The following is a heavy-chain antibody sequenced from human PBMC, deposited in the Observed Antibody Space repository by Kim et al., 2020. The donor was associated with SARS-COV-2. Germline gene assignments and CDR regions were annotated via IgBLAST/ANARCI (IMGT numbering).Heavy chain of an antibody. Sequence: SRVTISVDTSKNQFSLKLSSVTAADTAVYYCARGGTMVRGVIRFDHWFDPWGQGTLVTVSS. CDR3: ARGGTMVRGVIRFDHWFDP. V-gene: IGHV4-34*01. J-gene: IGHJ5*02. D-gene: IGHD3-10*01.